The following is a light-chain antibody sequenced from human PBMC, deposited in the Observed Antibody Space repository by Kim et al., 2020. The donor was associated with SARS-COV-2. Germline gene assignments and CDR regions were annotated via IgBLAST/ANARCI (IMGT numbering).Light chain of an antibody. CDR1: SGSIGDNY. V-gene: IGLV6-57*03. CDR2: EDD. CDR3: QSYNRSIVV. Sequence: GKTVTISCTRSSGSIGDNYVQWYQQRPGGVPTTVIYEDDKRPSGVPDRFSGSIDSSSNSASLTISGLKTEDEADYYCQSYNRSIVVFGGGTQLTVL. J-gene: IGLJ2*01.